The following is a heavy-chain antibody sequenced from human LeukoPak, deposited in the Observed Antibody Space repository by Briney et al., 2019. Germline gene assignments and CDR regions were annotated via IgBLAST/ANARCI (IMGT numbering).Heavy chain of an antibody. V-gene: IGHV4-39*01. CDR2: IYYSGST. Sequence: SETLSLTCSVSGGFISSSSYYWGWFRQPPGKGLEWIGAIYYSGSTYYNPALKSRVTISVDTSKNQFSLKLSSVTAADTAVYYCARQGRDAYYYYYYMDVWGKGTTVTVSS. D-gene: IGHD2-2*01. J-gene: IGHJ6*03. CDR3: ARQGRDAYYYYYYMDV. CDR1: GGFISSSSYY.